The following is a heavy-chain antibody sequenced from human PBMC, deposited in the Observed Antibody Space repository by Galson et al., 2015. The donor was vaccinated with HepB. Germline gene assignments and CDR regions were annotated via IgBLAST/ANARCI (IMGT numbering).Heavy chain of an antibody. CDR2: IKEDGSDK. CDR3: ARSPKT. J-gene: IGHJ5*02. CDR1: GFTFSSYW. V-gene: IGHV3-7*03. Sequence: SLRLSCAASGFTFSSYWMTWVRQAPGKGLEWVANIKEDGSDKYYVDSVKGRFTISRDNAKNSVYSQMNSLRAEDTAVYYCARSPKTWGQGTLVTVSS.